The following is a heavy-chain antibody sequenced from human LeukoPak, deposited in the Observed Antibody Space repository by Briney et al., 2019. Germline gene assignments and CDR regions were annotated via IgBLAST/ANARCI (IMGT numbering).Heavy chain of an antibody. CDR1: GFTFSSYA. CDR2: IKQDGSDK. Sequence: PGGSLRLSCAASGFTFSSYAMSWVRQAPGKGPEWVANIKQDGSDKSYVDSVKGRFTISRDNTKNSLYLQMNSLRGEDTAVYYCARDRRAAETPYNWFDPWGQGTLVTVSS. J-gene: IGHJ5*02. D-gene: IGHD2-15*01. V-gene: IGHV3-7*01. CDR3: ARDRRAAETPYNWFDP.